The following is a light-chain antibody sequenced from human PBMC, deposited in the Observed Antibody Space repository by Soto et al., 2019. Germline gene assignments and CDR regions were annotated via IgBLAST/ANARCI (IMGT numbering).Light chain of an antibody. CDR1: QDINKF. Sequence: DIQMTQSPSSLSASVGDTVTITCQASQDINKFLNWYQQKPGKAPKLLIYDVSNLETGVPSRFSGSGSETHFTLTINSLQPEGIATYYCQQYDNYDITFGQGTRLDIK. V-gene: IGKV1-33*01. CDR2: DVS. J-gene: IGKJ5*01. CDR3: QQYDNYDIT.